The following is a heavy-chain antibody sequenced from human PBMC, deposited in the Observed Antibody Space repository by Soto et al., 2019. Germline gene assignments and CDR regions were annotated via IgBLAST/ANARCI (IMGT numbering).Heavy chain of an antibody. V-gene: IGHV3-23*01. CDR3: ARDGVAVAGKVYYYYGMDV. J-gene: IGHJ6*02. D-gene: IGHD6-19*01. Sequence: GGSLRLSCAASGFTFSSYAMSWVRQAPGRGLEWVSAISGSGGSTYYADSVKGRFTISRDNSKNTLYLQMNSLRAEDTAVYYCARDGVAVAGKVYYYYGMDVWGQGTTVTVSS. CDR1: GFTFSSYA. CDR2: ISGSGGST.